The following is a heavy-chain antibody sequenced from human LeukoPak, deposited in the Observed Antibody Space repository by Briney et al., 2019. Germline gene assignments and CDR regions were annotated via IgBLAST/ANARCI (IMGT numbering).Heavy chain of an antibody. Sequence: GGSLRLSCVASGFTFSNYWMHWVRQATGKVLVWVSRINTDGRTTIYADSVKGRFTISRDNAKNTLSLQMNSLRAEDTAVYYCARSLLYYYDSSGPENWGQGTLVTVSS. D-gene: IGHD3-22*01. CDR2: INTDGRTT. CDR3: ARSLLYYYDSSGPEN. V-gene: IGHV3-74*01. J-gene: IGHJ4*02. CDR1: GFTFSNYW.